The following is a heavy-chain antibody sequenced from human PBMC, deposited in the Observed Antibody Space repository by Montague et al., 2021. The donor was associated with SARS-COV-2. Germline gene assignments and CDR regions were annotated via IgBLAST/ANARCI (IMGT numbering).Heavy chain of an antibody. J-gene: IGHJ4*02. CDR1: GGSMSSGSDY. D-gene: IGHD2-15*01. CDR2: IYYGGGT. Sequence: SETLSLTCVVSGGSMSSGSDYWGWIRQPPGKGLDWIGSIYYGGGTSYNPSLRSRVTISIDTPNNQFSPKLSSATAADTAVYYCARYTSATMLDSWGQGTLVTVSS. V-gene: IGHV4-39*01. CDR3: ARYTSATMLDS.